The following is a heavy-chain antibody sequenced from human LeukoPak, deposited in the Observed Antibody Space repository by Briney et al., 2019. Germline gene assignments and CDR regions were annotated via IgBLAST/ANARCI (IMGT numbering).Heavy chain of an antibody. V-gene: IGHV4-61*02. CDR1: GGSISSGSYY. Sequence: SETLSLTCTVSGGSISSGSYYWSWIRQPAGKGLEWIGRIYTSGSTNYNPSLKSRVTISLDTSKIQFSLKLTSVTAADTAVYYCARAFDVWGQGTTVTVSS. J-gene: IGHJ6*02. CDR2: IYTSGST. CDR3: ARAFDV.